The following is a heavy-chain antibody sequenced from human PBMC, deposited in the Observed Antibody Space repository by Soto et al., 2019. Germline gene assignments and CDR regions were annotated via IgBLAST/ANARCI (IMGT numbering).Heavy chain of an antibody. V-gene: IGHV5-51*01. Sequence: ESLKLSLKCSGYSFTSYWIRLVREIPGEGLEGMGIRYPGDSDTRYSPSFQGQVTISADKSISTAYLQWSSLKASDTAMYYCARPGSEYSSGWYGDYWGQGTLVTVSS. CDR2: RYPGDSDT. D-gene: IGHD6-19*01. CDR1: GYSFTSYW. J-gene: IGHJ4*02. CDR3: ARPGSEYSSGWYGDY.